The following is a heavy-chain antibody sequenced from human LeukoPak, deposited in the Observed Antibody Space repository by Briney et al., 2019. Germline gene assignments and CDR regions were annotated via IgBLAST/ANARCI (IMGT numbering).Heavy chain of an antibody. CDR1: GFTFSSYA. Sequence: GGSLRLTCAASGFTFSSYAMHWVRQAPGKGLEYVSAISSNGGSTYYANSVKGRFTISRDNSKNTLYLQMGSLRAEDMAVYYCARGRRDGYRITFDYWGQGTLVTVSS. CDR3: ARGRRDGYRITFDY. J-gene: IGHJ4*02. V-gene: IGHV3-64*01. CDR2: ISSNGGST. D-gene: IGHD5-24*01.